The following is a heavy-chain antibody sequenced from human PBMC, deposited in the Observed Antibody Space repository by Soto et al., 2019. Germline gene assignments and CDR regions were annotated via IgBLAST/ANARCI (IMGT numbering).Heavy chain of an antibody. J-gene: IGHJ4*02. CDR1: GDTFNNYA. V-gene: IGHV1-69*06. Sequence: SVKVSCKASGDTFNNYAISWVRQAPGHGLQWMGGTTPLYDSPSYPQGSPNRVTITADRSTSTAHLELNGLTSEDTAVYYCAASTFLSGVSGYFHLDFWGQGTMVTVSS. CDR3: AASTFLSGVSGYFHLDF. CDR2: TTPLYDSP. D-gene: IGHD3-3*01.